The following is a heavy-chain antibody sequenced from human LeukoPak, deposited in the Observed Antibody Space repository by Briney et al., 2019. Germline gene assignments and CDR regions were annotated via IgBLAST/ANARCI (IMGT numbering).Heavy chain of an antibody. CDR3: AELGITMIGGV. D-gene: IGHD3-10*02. Sequence: PGGSLRLSCAASGFTFSSYEMNWVRQAPGKGLEWVSYISIIGSTIYYADSVKGRFTISRDNAKNSLYLQMNSLRAEDTAVYYCAELGITMIGGVWGKGTTVTISS. CDR2: ISIIGSTI. J-gene: IGHJ6*04. V-gene: IGHV3-48*03. CDR1: GFTFSSYE.